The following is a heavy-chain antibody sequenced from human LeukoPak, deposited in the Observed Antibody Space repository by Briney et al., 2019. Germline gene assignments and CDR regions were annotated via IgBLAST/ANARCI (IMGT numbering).Heavy chain of an antibody. V-gene: IGHV1-18*01. Sequence: ASVKVSCKASGYTFTSYGISWVQQAPGQGLEWMGWISAYNGNTNYAQKLQGRVTMTTDTSTSTAYMELRSLRSDDTAVYYCARGRVVVAAAANDAFDIWGQGTMVTVSS. CDR2: ISAYNGNT. J-gene: IGHJ3*02. CDR3: ARGRVVVAAAANDAFDI. D-gene: IGHD2-15*01. CDR1: GYTFTSYG.